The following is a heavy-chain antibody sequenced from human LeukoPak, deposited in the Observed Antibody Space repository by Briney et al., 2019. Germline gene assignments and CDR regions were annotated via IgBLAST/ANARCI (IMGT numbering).Heavy chain of an antibody. Sequence: GASVKVSCKASGYTFTSYYMHWVRQAPGQGLEWMGIINPSGGSTSYAQKFQGRVTMTRDMSTSTVYMELSSLRSEDTAVYYYARDESGSYIDYWGQGTLVTVSS. J-gene: IGHJ4*02. CDR1: GYTFTSYY. CDR3: ARDESGSYIDY. D-gene: IGHD1-26*01. V-gene: IGHV1-46*01. CDR2: INPSGGST.